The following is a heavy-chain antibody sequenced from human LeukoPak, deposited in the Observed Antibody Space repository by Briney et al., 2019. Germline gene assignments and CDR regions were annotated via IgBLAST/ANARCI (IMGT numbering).Heavy chain of an antibody. Sequence: PSETLSLTCTVSGGSISGYYWSWIRQPAGKGLEWIGRIYTSGSTNYNPSLKSRVTMSVDTSGNQFSLKLSSVTAADTAVYYCASGYCGGACQLGGVDMWGQGTMVTVSS. V-gene: IGHV4-4*07. CDR1: GGSISGYY. J-gene: IGHJ3*02. CDR2: IYTSGST. CDR3: ASGYCGGACQLGGVDM. D-gene: IGHD2-21*02.